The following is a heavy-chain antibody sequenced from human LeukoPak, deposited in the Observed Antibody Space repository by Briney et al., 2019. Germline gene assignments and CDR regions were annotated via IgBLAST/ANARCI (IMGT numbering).Heavy chain of an antibody. CDR1: GFTVSSNY. J-gene: IGHJ6*02. CDR2: ISYDGGNK. CDR3: ARVDSSGWLIYGMDV. V-gene: IGHV3-30*03. D-gene: IGHD6-19*01. Sequence: GGSLRLSCAASGFTVSSNYMSWVRQAPGKGLEWVAAISYDGGNKLYADSVKGRFTIFRDNSKNTVYLQMTSLRAEDTAVYFCARVDSSGWLIYGMDVWGQGTTVIVSS.